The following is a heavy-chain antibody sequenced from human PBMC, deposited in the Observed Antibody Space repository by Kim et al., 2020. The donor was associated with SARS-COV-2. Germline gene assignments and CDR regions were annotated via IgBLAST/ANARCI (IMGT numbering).Heavy chain of an antibody. CDR1: GGSISSYY. V-gene: IGHV4-59*01. CDR3: ARGGGSGFYYG. J-gene: IGHJ4*02. D-gene: IGHD3-22*01. Sequence: SETLYLTCNVSGGSISSYYWSWIRQPPGKGLEWIGYIYYSGSTNYNPSLKSRATISIDTSKNQFSLRLSSVTAADTAVYYCARGGGSGFYYGWGQGALVT. CDR2: IYYSGST.